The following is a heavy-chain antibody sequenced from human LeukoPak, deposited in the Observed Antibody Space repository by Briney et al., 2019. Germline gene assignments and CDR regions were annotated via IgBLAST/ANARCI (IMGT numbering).Heavy chain of an antibody. V-gene: IGHV4-59*08. CDR1: GPISGFY. D-gene: IGHD2-2*01. CDR2: IFSSWST. J-gene: IGHJ3*02. Sequence: SDTLSLPCTVSGPISGFYRSWIPQPPRKGLGGIGFIFSSWSTKYNPPLQSRVTISVDTSKSQFSLDLSSVTAADTAVYYCARQKCTSASCLRKNAFDMGGQGTRVSVSS. CDR3: ARQKCTSASCLRKNAFDM.